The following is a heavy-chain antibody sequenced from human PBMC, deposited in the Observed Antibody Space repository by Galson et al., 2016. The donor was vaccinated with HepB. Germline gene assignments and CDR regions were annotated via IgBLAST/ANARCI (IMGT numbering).Heavy chain of an antibody. D-gene: IGHD1-7*01. CDR3: ARGETGTTLD. J-gene: IGHJ4*02. CDR1: GFTFYTFA. Sequence: SLRLSCAASGFTFYTFAMHWVRQSPGKGPECVAVISFDGNNKYYADSVRGRFSTSRDNPRNTLYLQMNSLTAEDTAVYYCARGETGTTLDWGQGSLVTVSS. CDR2: ISFDGNNK. V-gene: IGHV3-30-3*01.